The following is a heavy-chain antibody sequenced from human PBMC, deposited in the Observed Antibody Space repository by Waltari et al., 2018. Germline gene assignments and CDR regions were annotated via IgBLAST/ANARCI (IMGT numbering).Heavy chain of an antibody. Sequence: EVQLVETGGGLIQPGGSLRLSWAVPGFSVSTNHVSWVRQAPGKGLEWVSTIYNVGSTYFADSVKGRFTISRDNSKNTVYLQMNSLRADDTAVYYCMAYGDYSYWGQGTLVTVSS. D-gene: IGHD5-12*01. CDR1: GFSVSTNH. J-gene: IGHJ4*02. CDR2: IYNVGST. V-gene: IGHV3-53*02. CDR3: MAYGDYSY.